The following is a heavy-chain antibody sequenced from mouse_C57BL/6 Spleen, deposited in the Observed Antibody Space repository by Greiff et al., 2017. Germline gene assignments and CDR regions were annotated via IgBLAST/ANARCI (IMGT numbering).Heavy chain of an antibody. V-gene: IGHV2-6*01. CDR2: IWGVGST. Sequence: VKLQQSGPGLVAPSQSLSITCTVSGFSLTSYGVDWVRQSPGKGLEWLGVIWGVGSTNYNSALKSRLSISKDNSKSQVFLKMNSLQTDDTAMYYCASEGDYDGGAFAYWGQGTLVTVSA. J-gene: IGHJ3*01. CDR3: ASEGDYDGGAFAY. CDR1: GFSLTSYG. D-gene: IGHD2-4*01.